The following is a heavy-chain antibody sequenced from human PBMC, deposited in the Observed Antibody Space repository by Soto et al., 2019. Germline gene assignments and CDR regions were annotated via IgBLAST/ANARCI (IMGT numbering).Heavy chain of an antibody. CDR2: IFYTGAT. CDR1: GDSISSRSHY. Sequence: SETLSLTCAVSGDSISSRSHYWNWIRRVPGKGLEFIGYIFYTGATYYNPSLRGRISMSVDTSKNQFSLTLRSVTAAGTAIYYCAREGRHSGGMRESWFDPWGQGTQVTVSS. CDR3: AREGRHSGGMRESWFDP. J-gene: IGHJ5*02. D-gene: IGHD3-10*01. V-gene: IGHV4-31*11.